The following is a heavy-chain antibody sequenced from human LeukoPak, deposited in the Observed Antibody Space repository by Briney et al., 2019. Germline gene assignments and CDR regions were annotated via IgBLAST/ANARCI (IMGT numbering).Heavy chain of an antibody. CDR2: INPNSGGT. V-gene: IGHV1-2*02. CDR3: ARGRHDYGDQLFDY. Sequence: ASVKVSCKASGYTFTGYYMHWVRQAPGQGLEWMGWINPNSGGTNYAQKFQGRVAMTRDTSISTAYMELSRLGSDDTAVYYCARGRHDYGDQLFDYWGQGTLVTVSS. D-gene: IGHD4-17*01. CDR1: GYTFTGYY. J-gene: IGHJ4*02.